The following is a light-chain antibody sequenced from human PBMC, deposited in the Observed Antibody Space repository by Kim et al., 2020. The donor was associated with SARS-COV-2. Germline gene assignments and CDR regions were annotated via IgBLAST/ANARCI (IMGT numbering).Light chain of an antibody. V-gene: IGLV6-57*03. Sequence: KTVTNACTRSRCSIDDNSVQWYQQRPGGVPTTVIYEDDQRPSGVSDRFSGSIDNSSNSASLTISGLRTEDEADYYCQSYNRDNVIFGGGTQLTVL. CDR1: RCSIDDNS. CDR2: EDD. J-gene: IGLJ2*01. CDR3: QSYNRDNVI.